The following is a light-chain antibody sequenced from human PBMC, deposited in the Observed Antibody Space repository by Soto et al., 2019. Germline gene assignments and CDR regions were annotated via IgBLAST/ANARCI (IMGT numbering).Light chain of an antibody. J-gene: IGKJ1*01. CDR1: QRISSY. V-gene: IGKV1-39*01. CDR2: AAS. CDR3: QQSHSTPTWT. Sequence: DIQMTQSPSSLSASVGDRVTITCRASQRISSYLNWYQQKPGKAPKLLIYAASSLQSGVPSRFSGSGSGTDFTLTISSLQPEDFATYYCQQSHSTPTWTFGQGTKVDIK.